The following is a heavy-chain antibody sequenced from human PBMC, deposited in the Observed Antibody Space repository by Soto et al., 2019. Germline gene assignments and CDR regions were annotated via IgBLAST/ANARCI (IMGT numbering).Heavy chain of an antibody. V-gene: IGHV5-51*01. CDR2: IYPGDSDT. CDR3: ARVEGVPAAQGYYYGMDV. Sequence: PGESLKISCKGSGYSFTSYWIGWVRQMPGKGLEWMGIIYPGDSDTRYSPSFQGQVTISADKSISTAYLQWSSLKASDTAMYYCARVEGVPAAQGYYYGMDVWGQGTTVTVSS. CDR1: GYSFTSYW. D-gene: IGHD2-2*01. J-gene: IGHJ6*02.